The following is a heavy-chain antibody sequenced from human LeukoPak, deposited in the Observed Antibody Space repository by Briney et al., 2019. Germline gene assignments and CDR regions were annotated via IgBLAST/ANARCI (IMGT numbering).Heavy chain of an antibody. Sequence: GGSLRLSCAASGFTFSSYWMSWVRQAPGKGVEWVANIKQDGSEKYYVDSVKGRFTISRDNAKNSLYVQMNSLRAEDTAVYFCASTPLGALIFDYWGQGTLVTVSS. V-gene: IGHV3-7*01. CDR3: ASTPLGALIFDY. CDR2: IKQDGSEK. J-gene: IGHJ4*02. CDR1: GFTFSSYW. D-gene: IGHD3-16*01.